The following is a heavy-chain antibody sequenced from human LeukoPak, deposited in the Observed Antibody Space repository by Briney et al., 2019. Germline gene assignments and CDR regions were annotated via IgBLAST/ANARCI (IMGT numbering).Heavy chain of an antibody. Sequence: GGSLRLSCAASGFTFSSYAMSWVRQAPGKGLELVSAISGSGGSTYYADSVKGRFTISRDTSKNTLYLQMNSLRAEDTAVYYCAASGWYALFDYWGQGTLVTVSS. V-gene: IGHV3-23*01. J-gene: IGHJ4*02. CDR1: GFTFSSYA. CDR3: AASGWYALFDY. CDR2: ISGSGGST. D-gene: IGHD6-19*01.